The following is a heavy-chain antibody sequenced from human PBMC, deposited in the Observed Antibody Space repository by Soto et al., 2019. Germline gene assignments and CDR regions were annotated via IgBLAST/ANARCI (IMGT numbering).Heavy chain of an antibody. Sequence: SQSRSLTCAISGDSVACKSSAWHWIRQSPSRGLEWLGRTYYRSKWSSNYAVSVKSRITINPDTSKNQFSLQLRSVTPDDTAMYYCARHSGVAEDGTDWGQGTLVTVSS. V-gene: IGHV6-1*01. J-gene: IGHJ1*01. CDR2: TYYRSKWSS. D-gene: IGHD6-13*01. CDR1: GDSVACKSSA. CDR3: ARHSGVAEDGTD.